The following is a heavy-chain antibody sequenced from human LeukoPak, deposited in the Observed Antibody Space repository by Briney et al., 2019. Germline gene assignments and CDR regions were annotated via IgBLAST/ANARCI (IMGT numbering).Heavy chain of an antibody. Sequence: SETLSLTCTVSGGSISSYYWSWIRQPPGKGLEWIGYIYYSGSTNYNPSLKSRVTISVDTSKNQFSLKLSSVTAADTAVYYCAREWPTIFGVVIKGNWFDPWGQGTLVTVSS. V-gene: IGHV4-59*12. J-gene: IGHJ5*02. CDR2: IYYSGST. D-gene: IGHD3-3*01. CDR3: AREWPTIFGVVIKGNWFDP. CDR1: GGSISSYY.